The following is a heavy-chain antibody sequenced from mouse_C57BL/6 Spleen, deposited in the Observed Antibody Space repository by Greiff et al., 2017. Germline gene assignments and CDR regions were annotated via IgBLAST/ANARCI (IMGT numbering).Heavy chain of an antibody. CDR1: GYTFTSYW. Sequence: VQLQQPGAELVRPGSSVKLSCKASGYTFTSYWMDWVKQRPGQGLEWIGNIYPSDSETHYNQKFKDKDTLTVDKSSSTAYMQLSSLTSEDSAVYYCARGDYYGSSDEWGQGTTLTVSS. CDR2: IYPSDSET. D-gene: IGHD1-1*01. CDR3: ARGDYYGSSDE. V-gene: IGHV1-61*01. J-gene: IGHJ2*01.